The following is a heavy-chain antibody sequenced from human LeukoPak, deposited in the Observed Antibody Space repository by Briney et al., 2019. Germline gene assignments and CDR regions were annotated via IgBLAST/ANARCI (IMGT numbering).Heavy chain of an antibody. CDR2: ISGGGGST. CDR1: GFTFSSYA. Sequence: GGSLRLSCAASGFTFSSYAMSWVRQAPGKGLEWVSAISGGGGSTYYADSVKGRFTISRDNSKNTLYLQMNSLRAEDTAVCYCAKAGEMATISPFDYWGQGTLVTVSS. CDR3: AKAGEMATISPFDY. D-gene: IGHD5-24*01. V-gene: IGHV3-23*01. J-gene: IGHJ4*02.